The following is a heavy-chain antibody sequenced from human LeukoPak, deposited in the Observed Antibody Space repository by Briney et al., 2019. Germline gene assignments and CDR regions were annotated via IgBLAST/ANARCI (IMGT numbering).Heavy chain of an antibody. D-gene: IGHD2/OR15-2a*01. CDR3: AGHHPRNTVDF. V-gene: IGHV4-59*08. CDR1: GGSISSYY. J-gene: IGHJ4*02. CDR2: ISDIGSI. Sequence: SETLSLTCTVSGGSISSYYWSWIRQPPGKGLEWIAYISDIGSINYNPSLKRRVTLSLATSKNQFSLKLSSVTAADTAVYYCAGHHPRNTVDFWGQGTLVTVSS.